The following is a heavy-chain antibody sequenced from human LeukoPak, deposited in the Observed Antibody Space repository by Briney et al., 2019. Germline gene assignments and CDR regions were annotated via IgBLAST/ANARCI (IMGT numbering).Heavy chain of an antibody. D-gene: IGHD2-15*01. CDR1: GGSFSGYY. CDR3: ARGLIADPSQGGSTYSYYFDY. Sequence: SETLSLTCAVYGGSFSGYYWSWLRQPPGKGLEWIGEINHSGSTNYNPSLKSRVTISVDTSKNQFSLKLSSVTAADTAVYYCARGLIADPSQGGSTYSYYFDYWGQGTLVTVSS. V-gene: IGHV4-34*01. CDR2: INHSGST. J-gene: IGHJ4*02.